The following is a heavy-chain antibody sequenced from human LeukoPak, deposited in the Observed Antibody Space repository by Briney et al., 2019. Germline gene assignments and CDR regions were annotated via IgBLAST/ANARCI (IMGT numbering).Heavy chain of an antibody. V-gene: IGHV4-39*01. Sequence: SETLSLTCTVSGGSIRSSYYYWGWIRQPPGKGLEWIGSIYDSGSTYYNPSLKSRVTISVDTSKNQFSLKLNSVTAADTAVYYCARGRPWYYYGMDVWGQGTTVTVSS. CDR2: IYDSGST. J-gene: IGHJ6*02. CDR3: ARGRPWYYYGMDV. CDR1: GGSIRSSYYY. D-gene: IGHD6-6*01.